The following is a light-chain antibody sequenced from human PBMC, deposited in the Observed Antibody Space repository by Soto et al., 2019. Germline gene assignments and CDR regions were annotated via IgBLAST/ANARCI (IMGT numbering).Light chain of an antibody. V-gene: IGLV4-69*01. CDR3: QTWGAGIRV. CDR1: SGHSSNA. CDR2: VNSDGSH. Sequence: QSVLSQSPSASASLGASVRLTCTLSSGHSSNAIAWHQQQPEKGPRYLMKVNSDGSHNKGDGIPDRFSGSSSGAERYLTISSLQSEDEADYYCQTWGAGIRVFGGGTQLTVL. J-gene: IGLJ2*01.